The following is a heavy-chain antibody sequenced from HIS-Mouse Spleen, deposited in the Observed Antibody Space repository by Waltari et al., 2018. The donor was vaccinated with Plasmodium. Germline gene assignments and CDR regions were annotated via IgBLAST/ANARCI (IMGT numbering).Heavy chain of an antibody. V-gene: IGHV3-13*01. D-gene: IGHD6-6*01. Sequence: EVQLVESGGGLVQPGGSLRLSCAASGFPFRSYDMPWVRQATGKGLEWVSAIGTAGETYYPGSVKGRFTISRENAKNSLYLQMNSLRAGDTAVYYCARGPTYSSSYYFDYWGQGTLVTVSS. J-gene: IGHJ4*02. CDR2: IGTAGET. CDR3: ARGPTYSSSYYFDY. CDR1: GFPFRSYD.